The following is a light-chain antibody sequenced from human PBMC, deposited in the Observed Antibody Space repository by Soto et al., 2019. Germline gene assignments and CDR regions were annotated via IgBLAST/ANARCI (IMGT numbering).Light chain of an antibody. CDR3: CSYAGDYSLI. CDR1: SSDVGGFNY. CDR2: DVN. J-gene: IGLJ2*01. V-gene: IGLV2-11*01. Sequence: QSVLTQPRSVSGSPGQSVTISCTGTSSDVGGFNYVSWYQHHPGKAPKLIIYDVNERPSGVPDRFSGSKSGNTASLTISGLQAEDDTDYYGCSYAGDYSLIFGGGTKVTVL.